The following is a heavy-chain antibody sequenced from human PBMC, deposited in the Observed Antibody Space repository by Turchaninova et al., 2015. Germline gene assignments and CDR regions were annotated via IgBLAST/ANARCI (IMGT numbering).Heavy chain of an antibody. CDR1: GDPISSNYY. V-gene: IGHV4-38-2*01. D-gene: IGHD4-11*01. CDR2: IFHRGST. J-gene: IGHJ5*02. Sequence: QVQLPESGPGLVKPSATLSPTRAVPGDPISSNYYWGWIRQPPGEGLERNGSIFHRGSTPYNPSLKSRVTLAVDTSKNQCSLRLTSVTAADTAVYYCARHRDYTNYGRWFDPWGQGTLVTVSS. CDR3: ARHRDYTNYGRWFDP.